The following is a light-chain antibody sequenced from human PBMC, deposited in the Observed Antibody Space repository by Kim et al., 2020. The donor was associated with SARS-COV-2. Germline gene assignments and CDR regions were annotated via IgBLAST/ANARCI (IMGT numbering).Light chain of an antibody. J-gene: IGKJ4*01. CDR1: QSVSSN. V-gene: IGKV3-15*01. Sequence: EIVMTQSPATLSVSPGERATLSCRASQSVSSNLAWYQQRPGQAPSLLIYDASTRATGVPARFSGSESGTEFTLTISSLQSEDFALYYCQQYSKWPLTFGGGTKVEI. CDR3: QQYSKWPLT. CDR2: DAS.